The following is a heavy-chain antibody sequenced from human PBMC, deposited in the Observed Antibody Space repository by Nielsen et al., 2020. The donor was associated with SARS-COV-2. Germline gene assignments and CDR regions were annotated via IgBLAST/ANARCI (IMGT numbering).Heavy chain of an antibody. CDR2: IYYSGST. D-gene: IGHD3-10*01. CDR3: ARLGYYYGSGSYAWFDP. J-gene: IGHJ5*02. V-gene: IGHV4-39*01. Sequence: SETLSLTCTVSGGSISSSSYYWGWIRQPPGKGLEWIGSIYYSGSTYYNPSLKSRVTISVDTSKNQFSLKLSSVTAADTAVYYCARLGYYYGSGSYAWFDPWGQGTLVTVS. CDR1: GGSISSSSYY.